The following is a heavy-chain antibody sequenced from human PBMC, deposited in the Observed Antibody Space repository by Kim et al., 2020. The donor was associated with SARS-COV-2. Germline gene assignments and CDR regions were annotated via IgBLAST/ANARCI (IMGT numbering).Heavy chain of an antibody. CDR3: AREGVTTTGYYGLDV. D-gene: IGHD4-17*01. Sequence: GGSLRLSCAASTFTVSSNYMSWVRQAPGKGLEWVSVIYADGGTFYADSMKGRFTISRDNSRNALYLQMNSLRAEDTAVYYCAREGVTTTGYYGLDVWGQG. V-gene: IGHV3-66*01. CDR1: TFTVSSNY. J-gene: IGHJ6*02. CDR2: IYADGGT.